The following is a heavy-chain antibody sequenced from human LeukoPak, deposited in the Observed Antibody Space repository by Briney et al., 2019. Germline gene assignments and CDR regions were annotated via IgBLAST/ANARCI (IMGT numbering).Heavy chain of an antibody. Sequence: SGGSLRLSCAASAFTFSSYGMHCVRQAQGKGLEWVAFIRYDGSNKYYADSVKGRFTISRDNSKNTLYLQMNSLRAEDTAVYYCAKDRGHDFWSGYYNYWGQGTLVTVSS. CDR2: IRYDGSNK. D-gene: IGHD3-3*01. J-gene: IGHJ4*02. CDR3: AKDRGHDFWSGYYNY. V-gene: IGHV3-30*02. CDR1: AFTFSSYG.